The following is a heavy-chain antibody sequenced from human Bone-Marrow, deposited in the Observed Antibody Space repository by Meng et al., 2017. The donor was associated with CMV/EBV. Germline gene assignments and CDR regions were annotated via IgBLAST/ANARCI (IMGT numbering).Heavy chain of an antibody. Sequence: GGSLRLSCAASGFTFSSYGMHWVRQAPGKGLEWVAFIQYDGSNKYYADSVKGRFTISRDNSKNTLYLQMNSLRAEDTAVYYCASRGATGTPYWGQGTLVTGSS. J-gene: IGHJ4*02. CDR1: GFTFSSYG. V-gene: IGHV3-30*02. CDR3: ASRGATGTPY. CDR2: IQYDGSNK. D-gene: IGHD1-26*01.